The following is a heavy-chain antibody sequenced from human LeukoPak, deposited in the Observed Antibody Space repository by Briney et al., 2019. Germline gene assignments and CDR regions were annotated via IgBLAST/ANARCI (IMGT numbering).Heavy chain of an antibody. CDR3: AKDAKGGSYFFYFDY. V-gene: IGHV3-9*03. J-gene: IGHJ4*02. CDR2: ISWNSGSI. CDR1: GFTFDDYA. Sequence: GGSLRLSCAASGFTFDDYAMHWVRQAPGKGLDWVSGISWNSGSIGYADSVKGRFTISRDNAKNSLFLQMNSLRAEHMALYYCAKDAKGGSYFFYFDYWGQGTLVTVSS. D-gene: IGHD1-26*01.